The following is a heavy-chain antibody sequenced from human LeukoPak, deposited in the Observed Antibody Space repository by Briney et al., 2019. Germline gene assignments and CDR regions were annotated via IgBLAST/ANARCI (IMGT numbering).Heavy chain of an antibody. D-gene: IGHD2-2*03. CDR1: GFTFSAYD. Sequence: QPRGSLRLSCVGSGFTFSAYDMQWVRQAPGKGLEWVSGTSRSSGAHYTDSVKGRFTISRDNSKDTLYLQMDSLRAEDTAVYYCAQGGYFAFDMWGQGTMVTVSS. V-gene: IGHV3-23*01. J-gene: IGHJ3*02. CDR2: TSRSSGA. CDR3: AQGGYFAFDM.